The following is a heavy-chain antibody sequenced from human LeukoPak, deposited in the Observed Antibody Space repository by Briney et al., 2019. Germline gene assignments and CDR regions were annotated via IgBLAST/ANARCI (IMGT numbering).Heavy chain of an antibody. J-gene: IGHJ5*02. CDR1: GGSISSYY. V-gene: IGHV4-4*07. D-gene: IGHD3-10*01. Sequence: SETLSLTCTVSGGSISSYYWSWIRQPAGKGLEWIGRIYTSGSTNYNPSLKSRVTMSVDTSKNQFSLKLSSVTAADTAVYYCARGPRFGELLWHWFDPWGQGTLVTVSS. CDR3: ARGPRFGELLWHWFDP. CDR2: IYTSGST.